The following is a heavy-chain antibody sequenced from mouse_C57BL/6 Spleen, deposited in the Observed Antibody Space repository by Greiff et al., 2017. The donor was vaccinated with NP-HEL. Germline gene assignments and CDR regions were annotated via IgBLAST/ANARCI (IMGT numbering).Heavy chain of an antibody. J-gene: IGHJ2*01. CDR2: IYPGDGDT. Sequence: VQLQESGPELVKPGASVKISCKASGYAFSSSWMNWVKQRPGKGLEWIGRIYPGDGDTNYNGKFKGKATLTADKSPSTAYMQLSSLTSEDSAVYFCARSQGYFDYWGQGTTLTVSS. CDR3: ARSQGYFDY. V-gene: IGHV1-82*01. CDR1: GYAFSSSW.